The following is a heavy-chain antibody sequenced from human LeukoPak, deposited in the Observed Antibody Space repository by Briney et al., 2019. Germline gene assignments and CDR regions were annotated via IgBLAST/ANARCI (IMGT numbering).Heavy chain of an antibody. J-gene: IGHJ6*03. V-gene: IGHV4-59*01. CDR2: IYYSGST. CDR3: ARGPLYDSSGPYYYYYMDV. D-gene: IGHD3-22*01. CDR1: GGSISSYY. Sequence: PSETLSLTCTVSGGSISSYYWSWIRQPPGKGLEWIGYIYYSGSTNYNPSLKSRVTISVDTSKNQFSLKLSSVTAADTAVYYCARGPLYDSSGPYYYYYMDVWGKGTTVTVSS.